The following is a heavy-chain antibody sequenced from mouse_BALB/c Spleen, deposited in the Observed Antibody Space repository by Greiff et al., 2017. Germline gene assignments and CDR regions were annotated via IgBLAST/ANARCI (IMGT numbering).Heavy chain of an antibody. V-gene: IGHV5-17*02. CDR1: GFTFSSFG. CDR2: ISSGSSTI. J-gene: IGHJ4*01. Sequence: EVQLVESGGGLVQPGGSRKLSCAASGFTFSSFGMHWVRQAPEKGLEWVAYISSGSSTIYYADTVKGRFTISRYNPKNTLFLQMTSLRSEDTAMYYCARSNYGSYAMDYWGQGTSVTVSS. CDR3: ARSNYGSYAMDY. D-gene: IGHD1-2*01.